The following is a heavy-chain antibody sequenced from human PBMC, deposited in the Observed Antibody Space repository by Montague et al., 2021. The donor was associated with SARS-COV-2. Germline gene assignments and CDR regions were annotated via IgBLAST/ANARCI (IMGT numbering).Heavy chain of an antibody. Sequence: SETLSLTCTVSGGSISSYYWSWIRQPPGKGLELIGYIYYSGSTNXXPSLKSRVTISVDTSKNQFSLKLSSVTAADTGIYYCVRVSWYYYGSGAFDYWGQGTLVTVSA. V-gene: IGHV4-59*12. CDR3: VRVSWYYYGSGAFDY. CDR2: IYYSGST. D-gene: IGHD3-10*01. J-gene: IGHJ4*02. CDR1: GGSISSYY.